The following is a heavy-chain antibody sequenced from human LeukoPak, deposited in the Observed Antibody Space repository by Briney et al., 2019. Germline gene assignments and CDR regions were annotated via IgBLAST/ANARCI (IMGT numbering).Heavy chain of an antibody. V-gene: IGHV1-46*03. D-gene: IGHD3-3*01. J-gene: IGHJ4*02. CDR3: ASLSLGSGYYY. CDR2: INPSGGST. CDR1: GYTFTSHY. Sequence: ASVKVSCKASGYTFTSHYMHWVRQAPGQGLEWMGIINPSGGSTSYAQKFQGRVTMTRDTSTSTVYMELSSLRSEDTAVYYCASLSLGSGYYYWGQGTLVTVSS.